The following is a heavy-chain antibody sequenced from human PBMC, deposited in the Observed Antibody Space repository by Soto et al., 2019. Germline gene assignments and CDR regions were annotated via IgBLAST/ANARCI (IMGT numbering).Heavy chain of an antibody. V-gene: IGHV5-51*01. J-gene: IGHJ6*02. Sequence: PGESLKISCKGSGYSFTSYWIGWVRQMPGKGLEWMGIIYPGDSDARYSPSFQGQVTISADKSISTAYLQWSSLKASDTAMYYCARSYYDFWSGPYYYVMDVWGQGTTVTVSS. CDR2: IYPGDSDA. D-gene: IGHD3-3*01. CDR1: GYSFTSYW. CDR3: ARSYYDFWSGPYYYVMDV.